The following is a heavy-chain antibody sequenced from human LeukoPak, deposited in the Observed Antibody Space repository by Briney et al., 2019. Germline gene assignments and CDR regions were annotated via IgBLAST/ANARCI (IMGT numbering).Heavy chain of an antibody. J-gene: IGHJ6*02. Sequence: ASVNVSCKASGGTFSSYAINWVRQATGQGLEWMGWMNPNSGNTGYAQNFQGRLTMTRNTSISTAYMELSSLRSEATAVYYCARGLSITMIGVVTPWYYYYGMDVWGQGTTVTVSS. CDR2: MNPNSGNT. CDR3: ARGLSITMIGVVTPWYYYYGMDV. CDR1: GGTFSSYA. V-gene: IGHV1-8*02. D-gene: IGHD3-22*01.